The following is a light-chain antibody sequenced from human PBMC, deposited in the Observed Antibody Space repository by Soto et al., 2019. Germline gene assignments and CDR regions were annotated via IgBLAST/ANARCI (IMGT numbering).Light chain of an antibody. V-gene: IGLV2-11*01. CDR2: DVS. CDR3: SSYAGL. CDR1: SSDVGAYNY. Sequence: QSVLTQPHSVSGSPGQSVTISCTGTSSDVGAYNYVSWYQQYPGKAPKLMIYDVSKRPSGVPDRFSGSKSGNTASLTISGLHAEDEADYYCSSYAGLFGGGTKLTV. J-gene: IGLJ2*01.